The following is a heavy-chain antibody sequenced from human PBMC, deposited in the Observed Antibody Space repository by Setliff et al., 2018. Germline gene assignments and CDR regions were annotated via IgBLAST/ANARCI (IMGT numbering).Heavy chain of an antibody. D-gene: IGHD3-16*01. J-gene: IGHJ2*01. CDR2: IWYDGSNK. Sequence: GGSLRLSCAASGFTFSSYGMHWVRQAPGKGLEWVAVIWYDGSNKYYADSVKGRFTISRDNSKNTLYLQMNSLRAEDTAVYYCARSPANGGHDAFDIWGRGTLVTVSS. CDR3: ARSPANGGHDAFDI. V-gene: IGHV3-33*01. CDR1: GFTFSSYG.